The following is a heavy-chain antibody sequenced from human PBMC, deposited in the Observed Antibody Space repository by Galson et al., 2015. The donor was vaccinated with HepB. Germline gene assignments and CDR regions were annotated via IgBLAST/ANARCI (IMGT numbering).Heavy chain of an antibody. CDR1: GFTFDDYA. J-gene: IGHJ4*02. V-gene: IGHV3-9*01. D-gene: IGHD4-17*01. CDR3: AKAKSRMTTVTTVDY. CDR2: ISWNSGSI. Sequence: SLRLSCAASGFTFDDYAMHWVRQAPGKGLEWVSGISWNSGSIGYADSVKGRFTISRDNAKNSLYLQMNSLRAEDTALYYCAKAKSRMTTVTTVDYWGQGTLVTVSS.